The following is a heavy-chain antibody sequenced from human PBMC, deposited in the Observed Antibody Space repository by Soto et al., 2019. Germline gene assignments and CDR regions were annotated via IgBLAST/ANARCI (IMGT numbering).Heavy chain of an antibody. CDR2: IKQDGSEK. V-gene: IGHV3-7*01. D-gene: IGHD3-10*01. CDR3: ARVRYYGSGSTLVYYFDY. J-gene: IGHJ4*02. Sequence: EVQLVESGGGLVQPGGSLRLSCAASGFTLSSYWMSWVRQAPGKGLEWVANIKQDGSEKYYVDSVKGRFTISRDNAKNSLYLQMNSLRAEDTAVYYCARVRYYGSGSTLVYYFDYWGQGTLVTVSS. CDR1: GFTLSSYW.